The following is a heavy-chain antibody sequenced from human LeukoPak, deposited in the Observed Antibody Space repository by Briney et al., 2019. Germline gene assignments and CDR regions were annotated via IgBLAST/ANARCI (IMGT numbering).Heavy chain of an antibody. CDR3: AKRSPVYYMDV. J-gene: IGHJ6*03. CDR1: GFTFSSYA. Sequence: GGSLRLSCAASGFTFSSYAMNWVRQAPGKGLEWVSTISGSGGTTYYADSMKGRFTISRDNSKNTLYLQMNSLRAEDTAVYYCAKRSPVYYMDVWGKGTTVTVSS. V-gene: IGHV3-23*01. CDR2: ISGSGGTT.